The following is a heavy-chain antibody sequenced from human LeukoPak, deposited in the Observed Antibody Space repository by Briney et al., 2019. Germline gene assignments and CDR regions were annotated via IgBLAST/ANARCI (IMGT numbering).Heavy chain of an antibody. CDR2: ISSSGTPI. CDR3: ARDGGWTFDY. D-gene: IGHD6-19*01. V-gene: IGHV3-11*01. J-gene: IGHJ4*02. CDR1: GFTFNDYY. Sequence: GRSLRLSCAASGFTFNDYYMSWIRQAPGKGLECISYISSSGTPIYYADSVKGRFTIPRDNAKNSLYLQMNSLRAEDTAVYYCARDGGWTFDYWGQGTLVTVSS.